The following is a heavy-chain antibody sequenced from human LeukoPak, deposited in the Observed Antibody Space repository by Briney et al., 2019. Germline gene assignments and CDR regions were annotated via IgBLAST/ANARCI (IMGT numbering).Heavy chain of an antibody. V-gene: IGHV1-69*04. CDR2: IIPILGIA. J-gene: IGHJ4*02. CDR3: ARSGYGDYAILDY. Sequence: ASVKVSCKASGGTFSSYAISWVRQAPGQGLEWMGRIIPILGIANYAQKFQGRVTITADKSTSTAYMELSSLRSEDTAVYYCARSGYGDYAILDYWGQGTLVTVSS. CDR1: GGTFSSYA. D-gene: IGHD4-17*01.